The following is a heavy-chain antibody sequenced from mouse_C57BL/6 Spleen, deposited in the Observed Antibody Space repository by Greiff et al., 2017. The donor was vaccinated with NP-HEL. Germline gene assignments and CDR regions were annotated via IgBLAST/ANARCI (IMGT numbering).Heavy chain of an antibody. J-gene: IGHJ2*01. D-gene: IGHD1-2*01. Sequence: QVQLKESGAELVKPGASVKISCKASGYAFSSYWMNWVKQRPGKGLEWIGQIYPGDGDTNYNGKFKGKATLTADKSSSTAYMPLSSLTSEDSAVYFCARAPSTAFDYWGQGTTLTVSS. CDR2: IYPGDGDT. V-gene: IGHV1-80*01. CDR3: ARAPSTAFDY. CDR1: GYAFSSYW.